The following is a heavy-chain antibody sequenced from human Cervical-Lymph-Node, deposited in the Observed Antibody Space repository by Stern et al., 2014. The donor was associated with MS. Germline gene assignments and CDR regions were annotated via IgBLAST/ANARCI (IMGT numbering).Heavy chain of an antibody. V-gene: IGHV1-69*01. D-gene: IGHD2/OR15-2a*01. J-gene: IGHJ4*02. CDR3: ARAAYSTSSYNY. Sequence: VQLVESGAEVKKPGSSVKVSCKASGGTFSNHVISWVRQAPGQGLEWMGGTIPIFGKAIYAQKFQGRVTIPADESRRAAYMELSSLRSEDTAVYYCARAAYSTSSYNYWGQGTLVTVSA. CDR1: GGTFSNHV. CDR2: TIPIFGKA.